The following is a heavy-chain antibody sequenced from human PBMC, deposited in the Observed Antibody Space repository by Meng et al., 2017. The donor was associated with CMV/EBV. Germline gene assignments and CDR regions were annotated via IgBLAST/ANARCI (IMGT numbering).Heavy chain of an antibody. V-gene: IGHV3-30*04. CDR3: ARDRRIAVAGKKYYYYYGMDV. CDR1: GFTFSSYA. Sequence: GESLKISCAASGFTFSSYAMHWVRQAPGKGLEWVAVISYDRSNKYYADSVKGRFTISRDNSKNTLYLQMNSLRAEDTAVYYCARDRRIAVAGKKYYYYYGMDVWGQGTTVTVSS. J-gene: IGHJ6*02. D-gene: IGHD6-19*01. CDR2: ISYDRSNK.